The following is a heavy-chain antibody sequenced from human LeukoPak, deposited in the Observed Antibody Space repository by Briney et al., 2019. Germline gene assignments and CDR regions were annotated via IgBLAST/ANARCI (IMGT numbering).Heavy chain of an antibody. J-gene: IGHJ6*03. D-gene: IGHD5-18*01. Sequence: SETLSLTCTVSGGSISSSSYYWGWIRQPPGKGLEWIGSIYYSGSTYYNPSLKSRVTISVDTSKNQFSLKLSSVTAADTAVYYCAASGYSYGYTNYYYYYMDVWGKGTTVTISS. V-gene: IGHV4-39*01. CDR3: AASGYSYGYTNYYYYYMDV. CDR2: IYYSGST. CDR1: GGSISSSSYY.